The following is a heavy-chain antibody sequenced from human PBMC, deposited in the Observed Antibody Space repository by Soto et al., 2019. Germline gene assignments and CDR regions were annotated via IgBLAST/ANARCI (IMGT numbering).Heavy chain of an antibody. CDR3: ARDYGSAVTDYYYGMDV. CDR2: IYYSGST. Sequence: QVQLQESGPGLVKPSQTLSLTCTVSGGSISSGDYYWSWIRQPPGKGLEWIGYIYYSGSTYYNPSLKSRVTISVDTSKNQFSLKLSSVTAADTAVYYCARDYGSAVTDYYYGMDVWGKGTTVTVSS. CDR1: GGSISSGDYY. J-gene: IGHJ6*04. V-gene: IGHV4-30-4*01. D-gene: IGHD3-10*01.